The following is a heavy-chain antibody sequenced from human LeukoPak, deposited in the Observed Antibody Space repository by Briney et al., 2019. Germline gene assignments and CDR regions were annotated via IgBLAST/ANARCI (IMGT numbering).Heavy chain of an antibody. D-gene: IGHD4/OR15-4a*01. CDR1: GFTVSSNS. V-gene: IGHV3-53*01. Sequence: GSLRLSCTVSGFTVSSNSMSWVRPAPGKGLEWASFIYSDNTHYSDSVKGRFTISRDNSKNTLYLQMNSLRAEDTAVYYCARRAGAYSHPYDYWGQGTLVTVSS. CDR3: ARRAGAYSHPYDY. J-gene: IGHJ4*02. CDR2: IYSDNT.